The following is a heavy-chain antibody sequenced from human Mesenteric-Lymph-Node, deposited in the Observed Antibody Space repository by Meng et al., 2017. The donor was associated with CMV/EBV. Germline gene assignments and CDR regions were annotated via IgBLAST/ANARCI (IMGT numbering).Heavy chain of an antibody. CDR3: ATDLNWESG. CDR2: IKPDGSET. J-gene: IGHJ4*02. CDR1: GFIFTNSW. V-gene: IGHV3-7*01. D-gene: IGHD7-27*01. Sequence: LSGVASGFIFTNSWMTWVRQALGKGLECLANIKPDGSETYYVDSVRGRFTISRDNAKNSLYLQMNTLRVDDTAIYYCATDLNWESGWGQGTLVTVSS.